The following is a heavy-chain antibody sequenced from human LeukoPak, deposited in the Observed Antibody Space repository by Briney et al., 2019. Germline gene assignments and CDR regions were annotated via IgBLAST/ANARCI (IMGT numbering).Heavy chain of an antibody. Sequence: GRSLRLSCAASGFTFDDYATHWVRQAPGKGLEWVSGISWNSGSIGYADSVKGRFTISRDNAKNSLYLQMNSLRAEDTALYYCAKDTSTRGYYDILTGYFTGNNYYYYYGMDVWGQGTTVTVSS. CDR1: GFTFDDYA. J-gene: IGHJ6*02. CDR2: ISWNSGSI. D-gene: IGHD3-9*01. CDR3: AKDTSTRGYYDILTGYFTGNNYYYYYGMDV. V-gene: IGHV3-9*01.